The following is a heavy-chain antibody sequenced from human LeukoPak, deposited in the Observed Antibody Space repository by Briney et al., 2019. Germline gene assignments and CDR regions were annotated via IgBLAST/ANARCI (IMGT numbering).Heavy chain of an antibody. J-gene: IGHJ6*03. CDR3: ARAARSGYYYYYMDV. CDR2: IYTSGST. CDR1: GGSISSYY. V-gene: IGHV4-4*07. Sequence: SETLSLTCTVSGGSISSYYWSWIRQPAGKGLEWIGRIYTSGSTNYNPSLKSRVTMSVDTSKNRFSLKLSSVTAADTAVYYCARAARSGYYYYYMDVWGKGTTVTISS. D-gene: IGHD2-15*01.